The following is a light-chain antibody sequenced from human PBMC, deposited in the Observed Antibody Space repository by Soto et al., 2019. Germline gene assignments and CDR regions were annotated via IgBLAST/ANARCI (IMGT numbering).Light chain of an antibody. CDR1: SSNIGNNY. J-gene: IGLJ1*01. CDR2: EVT. Sequence: QSVLTQSPSVSAAPGQKVTISCSGSSSNIGNNYVSWYQQLPGTAPKLIIYEVTDRPSGVSNRFSGSKSGNTASLTISGLQAEDEAEYYCSSYTNINTRACVFGTGTKLTVL. CDR3: SSYTNINTRACV. V-gene: IGLV1-51*01.